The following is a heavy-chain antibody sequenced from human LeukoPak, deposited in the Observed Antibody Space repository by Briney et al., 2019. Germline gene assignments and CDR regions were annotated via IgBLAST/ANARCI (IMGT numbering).Heavy chain of an antibody. J-gene: IGHJ4*02. Sequence: ASVQVSCKASGYTFTGYYMHWVRQAPGQGLEWMGWINPNSGGTNYAQKFQGRVTMTRDTSISTAYMELSRLRSDDTAVYYCARDRSRDPILDCGGDCYSGYWGQGTLVTVSS. CDR3: ARDRSRDPILDCGGDCYSGY. D-gene: IGHD2-21*02. V-gene: IGHV1-2*02. CDR1: GYTFTGYY. CDR2: INPNSGGT.